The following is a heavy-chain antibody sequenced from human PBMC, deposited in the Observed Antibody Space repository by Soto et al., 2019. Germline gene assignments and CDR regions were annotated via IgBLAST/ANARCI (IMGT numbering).Heavy chain of an antibody. CDR1: GFTFSSFE. J-gene: IGHJ4*02. CDR2: IGSSGSTI. D-gene: IGHD6-6*01. Sequence: GGSLRLSCAASGFTFSSFEMNWVRQAPGKGLEWVSKIGSSGSTIWYADSVKGRFTISRDNAKNSLYLQMNSLRGEDTAVYYCARATYSSSYYFDSWGQGTLVTVSS. V-gene: IGHV3-48*03. CDR3: ARATYSSSYYFDS.